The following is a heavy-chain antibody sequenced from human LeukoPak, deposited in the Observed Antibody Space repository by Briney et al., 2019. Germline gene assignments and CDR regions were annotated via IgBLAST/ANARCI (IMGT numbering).Heavy chain of an antibody. CDR2: ISAYNGNT. CDR1: GYTFTSYG. Sequence: GASVKVSCKASGYTFTSYGISWVRQAPGQGLEWMGWISAYNGNTSYAQKLQGRVTMTTDTSTSTAYMELRSLRSDDTAVYYCARGYSSGWSTSLYYYYYMDVWGKGTTVTVSS. D-gene: IGHD6-19*01. CDR3: ARGYSSGWSTSLYYYYYMDV. J-gene: IGHJ6*03. V-gene: IGHV1-18*01.